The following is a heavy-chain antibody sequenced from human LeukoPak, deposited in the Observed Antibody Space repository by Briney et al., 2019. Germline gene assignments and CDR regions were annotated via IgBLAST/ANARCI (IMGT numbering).Heavy chain of an antibody. CDR3: ARVAAKTVDY. D-gene: IGHD2-15*01. CDR1: GGSIGRSSYY. J-gene: IGHJ4*02. Sequence: SETLSLTCTVSGGSIGRSSYYWGWIRQPPEKGLEWIGNIYYTGSTEYNPSLKSRVTIPIDTSKNQFSLKLSSVTAADTAVYYCARVAAKTVDYWGQGTLVTVSS. CDR2: IYYTGST. V-gene: IGHV4-39*07.